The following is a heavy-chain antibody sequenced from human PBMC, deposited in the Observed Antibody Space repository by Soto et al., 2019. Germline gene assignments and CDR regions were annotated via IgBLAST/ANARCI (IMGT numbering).Heavy chain of an antibody. CDR3: ARLDDYSDHLDF. J-gene: IGHJ6*03. Sequence: SETLSLASPVSGASLSSAAYYWSWIRQHPGKGLEWIGYIYYSGSTYYNPSLKSRVTISVDTSKNQCSLKLSSVTAADTAAYCCARLDDYSDHLDFWGKGTTVTVSS. CDR2: IYYSGST. V-gene: IGHV4-31*03. CDR1: GASLSSAAYY.